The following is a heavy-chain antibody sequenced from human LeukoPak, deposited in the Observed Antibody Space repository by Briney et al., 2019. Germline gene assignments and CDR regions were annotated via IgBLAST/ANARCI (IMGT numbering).Heavy chain of an antibody. CDR3: ARDGDIVGATTDFDY. Sequence: GGSLRLSCAASGFTFSSYWMSWVRQAPGKGLEWVANIKQDGSEKYYVDSVKGRFTIPRDNAKNSLYLQMNSLRAEDTAVYYCARDGDIVGATTDFDYWGQGTLVTVSS. D-gene: IGHD1-26*01. V-gene: IGHV3-7*01. CDR1: GFTFSSYW. CDR2: IKQDGSEK. J-gene: IGHJ4*02.